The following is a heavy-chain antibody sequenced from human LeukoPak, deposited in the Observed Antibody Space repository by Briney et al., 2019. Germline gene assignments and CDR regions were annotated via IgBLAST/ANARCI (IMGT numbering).Heavy chain of an antibody. CDR3: ARDSGGHNYALDGFDI. V-gene: IGHV3-74*01. Sequence: PGGSLRPSCAASGFIFSSYWMHWVRQAPGKGLVWVSRITSDGSTTSYADSVKGRFTISRDNAKNSLYLQMNSLRAEDTAVYYCARDSGGHNYALDGFDIWGQGTMVTVSS. J-gene: IGHJ3*02. CDR2: ITSDGSTT. CDR1: GFIFSSYW. D-gene: IGHD5-24*01.